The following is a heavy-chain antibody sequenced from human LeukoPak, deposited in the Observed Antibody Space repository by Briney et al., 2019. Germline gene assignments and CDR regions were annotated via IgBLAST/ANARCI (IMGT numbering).Heavy chain of an antibody. D-gene: IGHD2-15*01. CDR3: ASPHYCSGSSCCFGY. V-gene: IGHV3-21*01. Sequence: GGSLRLSCAASGFTFSNYWMSWVRQAPGKGLEWVSLISSDGSYIYYADSVRGRFTISRDNAKNSLYLQMNSLRAEDTAVYFCASPHYCSGSSCCFGYWGQGTLVTVSS. CDR2: ISSDGSYI. CDR1: GFTFSNYW. J-gene: IGHJ4*03.